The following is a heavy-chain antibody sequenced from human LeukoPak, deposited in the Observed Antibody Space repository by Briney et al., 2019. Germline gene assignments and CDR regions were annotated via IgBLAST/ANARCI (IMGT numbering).Heavy chain of an antibody. D-gene: IGHD6-25*01. J-gene: IGHJ4*02. CDR3: AKDLRRPGYFDY. CDR1: GFTFSYYA. V-gene: IGHV3-30*04. CDR2: ISFDGSNK. Sequence: GGSLRLSCAASGFTFSYYAMHWVRQAPGKGLEWVAVISFDGSNKYYADSVKGRFTISRDNFKNTLYLQMNSLRGEDTAVHYCAKDLRRPGYFDYWGQGTLVTVSS.